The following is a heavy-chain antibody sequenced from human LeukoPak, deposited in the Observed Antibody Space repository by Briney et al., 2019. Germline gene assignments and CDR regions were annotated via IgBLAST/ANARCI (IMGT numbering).Heavy chain of an antibody. V-gene: IGHV3-23*01. CDR3: ANWDIVVVVAATGDAFDI. J-gene: IGHJ3*02. CDR2: ISGSGGST. CDR1: VFTFSSYA. Sequence: GGSLRLSCAASVFTFSSYAMSWVRQAPGKGLEWVSAISGSGGSTYYADSVKGRFTISRDNSKNTLYLQMNSLRAEDTAVYYCANWDIVVVVAATGDAFDIWGQGTMVTVSS. D-gene: IGHD2-15*01.